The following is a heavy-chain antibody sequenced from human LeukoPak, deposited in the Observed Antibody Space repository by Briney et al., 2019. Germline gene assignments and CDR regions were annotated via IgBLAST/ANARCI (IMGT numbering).Heavy chain of an antibody. J-gene: IGHJ4*02. CDR1: GFTFSSYA. CDR2: ISYDGSNK. Sequence: GRSLRLSCAASGFTFSSYAMHWVRQAPGKGLEWVAVISYDGSNKYYADSVKGRFTISRDNSKNTLYLQMNSLGAEATAVYYCARDTLEGILTGSPDYWGQGTLVTVSS. V-gene: IGHV3-30*04. CDR3: ARDTLEGILTGSPDY. D-gene: IGHD3-9*01.